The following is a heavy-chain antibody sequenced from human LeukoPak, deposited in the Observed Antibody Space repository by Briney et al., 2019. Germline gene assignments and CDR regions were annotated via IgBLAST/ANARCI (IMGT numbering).Heavy chain of an antibody. J-gene: IGHJ3*02. D-gene: IGHD3-9*01. CDR2: IYTSGST. CDR1: GGSISSYY. V-gene: IGHV4-4*07. Sequence: SETLSLTCTVSGGSISSYYWSWIRQPAGKGLEWIWRIYTSGSTNYNPSLKSRVTMSVDTSKNQFSLRLSSVTAADTAVYYCARSGILTGYRNAFDIWGQGTMVTVSS. CDR3: ARSGILTGYRNAFDI.